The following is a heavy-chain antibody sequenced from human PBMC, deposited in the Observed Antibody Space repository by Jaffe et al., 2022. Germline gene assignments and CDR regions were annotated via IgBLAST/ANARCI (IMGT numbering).Heavy chain of an antibody. CDR3: TRKILTGYYIYYYYYMDV. CDR1: GFTFGDYA. D-gene: IGHD3-9*01. V-gene: IGHV3-49*04. J-gene: IGHJ6*03. CDR2: IRSKAYGGTT. Sequence: EVQLVESGGGLVQPGRSLRLSCTASGFTFGDYAMSWVRQAPGKGLEWVGFIRSKAYGGTTEYAASVKGRFTISRDDSKSIAYLQMNSLKTEDTAVYYCTRKILTGYYIYYYYYMDVWGKGTTVTVSS.